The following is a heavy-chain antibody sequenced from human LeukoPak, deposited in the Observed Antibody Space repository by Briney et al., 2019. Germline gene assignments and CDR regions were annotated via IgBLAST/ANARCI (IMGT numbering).Heavy chain of an antibody. CDR3: ARQEWLVTSQTEFDY. CDR1: GYSFTGFW. D-gene: IGHD6-19*01. J-gene: IGHJ4*02. V-gene: IGHV5-51*01. CDR2: IYPGDSDT. Sequence: GESLKISCKGSGYSFTGFWIAWVRQMPGKGLEWMGIIYPGDSDTRYSPSFQGQVTISADKSITTAYLQWSSLKASDTAMCYCARQEWLVTSQTEFDYWGQGTLVTVSS.